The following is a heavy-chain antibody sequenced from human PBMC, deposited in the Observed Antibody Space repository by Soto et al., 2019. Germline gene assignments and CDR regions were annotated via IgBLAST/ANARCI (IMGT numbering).Heavy chain of an antibody. V-gene: IGHV4-59*01. Sequence: SETLSLTCTVSGGSINDFYWSWIRQPPGKGLEWIGYIYYSGSTDYNPSLKGRVTISVDTSKNQFSLKLRSVTAADTAVYYCARVGGVAARTFDYWGQGALVTVSS. J-gene: IGHJ4*02. CDR3: ARVGGVAARTFDY. CDR1: GGSINDFY. D-gene: IGHD6-6*01. CDR2: IYYSGST.